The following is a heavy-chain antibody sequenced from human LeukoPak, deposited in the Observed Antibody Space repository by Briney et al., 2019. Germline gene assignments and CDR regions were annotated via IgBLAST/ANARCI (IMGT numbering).Heavy chain of an antibody. D-gene: IGHD1-26*01. Sequence: GGSLRLSCAASGFTFDEYGMSWVRQAPGKGLEWVSSIDWDGGSTAYADSVQGRFTISRDNAKNSLHLQIKSLRAEDTALYYCARDSFSGSSLDYWGRGTLVTVSS. CDR1: GFTFDEYG. J-gene: IGHJ4*02. V-gene: IGHV3-20*04. CDR3: ARDSFSGSSLDY. CDR2: IDWDGGST.